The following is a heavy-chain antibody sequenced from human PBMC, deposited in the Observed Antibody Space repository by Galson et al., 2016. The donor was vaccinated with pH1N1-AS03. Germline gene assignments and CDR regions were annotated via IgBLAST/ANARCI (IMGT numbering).Heavy chain of an antibody. D-gene: IGHD3-22*01. V-gene: IGHV4-59*01. CDR3: ARYSSSADYFDY. CDR2: THYSGST. Sequence: LSLTCTVSGGSISGYFWSWIRQPPGKGLEWIGYTHYSGSTNYNPSLRSRVTISVDASMNQFSLKVNSVTPADTAVYYCARYSSSADYFDYWGQGTLVTVSS. CDR1: GGSISGYF. J-gene: IGHJ4*02.